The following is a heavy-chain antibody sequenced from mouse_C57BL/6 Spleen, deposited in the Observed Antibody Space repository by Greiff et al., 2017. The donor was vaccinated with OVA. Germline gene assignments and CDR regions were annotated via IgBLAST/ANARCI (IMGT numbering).Heavy chain of an antibody. J-gene: IGHJ4*01. V-gene: IGHV1-82*01. CDR2: IYPGDGDT. CDR3: ARDDMDY. Sequence: VQLQQSGPELVKPGASVKISCKASGYAFSSSWMNWVKQRPGKGLEWIGRIYPGDGDTNYNGKFKGKATLTADKSSSTAYMQLSSLTAEDSAVYFCARDDMDYWGQGTSVTVSS. CDR1: GYAFSSSW.